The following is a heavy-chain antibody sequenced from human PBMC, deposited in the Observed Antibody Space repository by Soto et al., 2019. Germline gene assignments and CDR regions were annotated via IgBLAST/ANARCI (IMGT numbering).Heavy chain of an antibody. D-gene: IGHD3-10*01. J-gene: IGHJ5*02. CDR3: ARDGIITWNNWFDP. Sequence: SETLSLTCAVYGGSFSGYYWSWIRQPPGKGLEWIGEINHSGSTNYNPSLKSRVTISVDTSKNQFSLKLSSVTAADTAVYYCARDGIITWNNWFDPWGQGTLVTVSS. V-gene: IGHV4-34*01. CDR2: INHSGST. CDR1: GGSFSGYY.